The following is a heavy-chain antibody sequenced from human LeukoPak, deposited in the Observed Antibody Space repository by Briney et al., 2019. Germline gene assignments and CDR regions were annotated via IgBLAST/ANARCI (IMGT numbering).Heavy chain of an antibody. CDR2: ISYDGSSK. V-gene: IGHV3-30*04. D-gene: IGHD6-25*01. J-gene: IGHJ6*03. Sequence: GGSLRLSCAASGFTFSTYAMHWVRQAPGKGLEWVAVISYDGSSKYYADSVKGRFTISRDNSKNTLYLQMNSLRAGDTAVYYCAIDRGRYYMDVWGKGTTVTISS. CDR3: AIDRGRYYMDV. CDR1: GFTFSTYA.